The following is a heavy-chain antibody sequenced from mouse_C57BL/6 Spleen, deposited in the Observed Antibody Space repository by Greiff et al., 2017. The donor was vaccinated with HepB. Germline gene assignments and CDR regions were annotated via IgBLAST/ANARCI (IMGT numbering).Heavy chain of an antibody. CDR3: ARDYGYDVGDYFDY. J-gene: IGHJ2*01. CDR1: GFTFSSYA. V-gene: IGHV5-4*01. CDR2: ISDGGSYT. Sequence: EVQLVESGGGLVKPGGSLKLSCAASGFTFSSYAMSWVRQTPEKRLEWVATISDGGSYTYYPDNVKGRFTISRDNAKNNLYLQMSHLKSEDTAMYYCARDYGYDVGDYFDYWGQGTTLTVSS. D-gene: IGHD2-2*01.